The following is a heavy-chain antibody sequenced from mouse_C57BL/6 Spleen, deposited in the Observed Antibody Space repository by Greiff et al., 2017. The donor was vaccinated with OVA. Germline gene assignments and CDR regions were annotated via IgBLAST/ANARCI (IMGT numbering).Heavy chain of an antibody. V-gene: IGHV1-7*01. D-gene: IGHD2-4*01. J-gene: IGHJ3*01. CDR3: ARNPYYDYGPFAY. Sequence: QVQLKQSGAELAKPGASVKLSCKASGYTFTSYWMHWVKQRPGQGLEWIGYINPSSGYTKYNQKFKDKATLTADKSSSTAYMQLSSLTYEDSAVYYCARNPYYDYGPFAYWGQGTLVTVSA. CDR2: INPSSGYT. CDR1: GYTFTSYW.